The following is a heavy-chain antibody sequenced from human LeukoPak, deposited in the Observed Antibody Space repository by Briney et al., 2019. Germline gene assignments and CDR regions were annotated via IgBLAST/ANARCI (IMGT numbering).Heavy chain of an antibody. CDR3: ARICSSTDCLIPD. J-gene: IGHJ4*02. Sequence: GGSLRLSCAASGFTFSRHWMRWVRQAPGKGLVWISRINSDASDTNYADFVKGRFTISRDNAKNTVYLQINSLRDEDTAVYYCARICSSTDCLIPDWGQGTLVTVSS. V-gene: IGHV3-74*01. CDR1: GFTFSRHW. CDR2: INSDASDT. D-gene: IGHD2-2*01.